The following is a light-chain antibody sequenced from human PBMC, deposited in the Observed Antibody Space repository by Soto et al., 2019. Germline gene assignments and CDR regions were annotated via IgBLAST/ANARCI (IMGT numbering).Light chain of an antibody. CDR1: SGF. CDR3: SSYAGSNVF. J-gene: IGLJ2*01. V-gene: IGLV2-8*01. Sequence: QSALTQPPSASGSPGQSVTISCTGASGFVSWYQQHPGRAPKLMIYEDTKRPSGVPDRFSGSKSANTDSLTVSGLQAEDEADYYCSSYAGSNVFFGGGTKLTVL. CDR2: EDT.